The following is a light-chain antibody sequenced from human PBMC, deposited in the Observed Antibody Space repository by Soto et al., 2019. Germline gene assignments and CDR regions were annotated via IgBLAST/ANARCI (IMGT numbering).Light chain of an antibody. CDR1: HSISSY. CDR2: AAS. J-gene: IGKJ4*01. Sequence: DIQMTQSPSSLSASVGDRVTITCRASHSISSYLNWYQQKPGKAPKLLIYAASSLQSWFPSKFSGSGSGTAFTLTIISLQPEDFATYYCQQSYSTPLTFGGGTKVAIK. CDR3: QQSYSTPLT. V-gene: IGKV1-39*01.